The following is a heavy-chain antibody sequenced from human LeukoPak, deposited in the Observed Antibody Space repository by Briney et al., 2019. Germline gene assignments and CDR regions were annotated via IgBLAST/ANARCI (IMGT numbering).Heavy chain of an antibody. CDR3: ARRQDGHDY. CDR1: GDSIANTFYY. Sequence: SETLSLTCTVSGDSIANTFYYCNWLRQPAGKGLEWIGRNTTGTTNYNPSLQSRVTISLDTARNQFSLTLSSVTAADTAVYYCARRQDGHDYWGQGTLVTVSS. V-gene: IGHV4-61*02. CDR2: NTTGTT. J-gene: IGHJ4*02.